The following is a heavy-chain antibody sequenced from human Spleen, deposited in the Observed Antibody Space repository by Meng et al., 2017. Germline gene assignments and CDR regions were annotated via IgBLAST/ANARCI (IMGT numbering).Heavy chain of an antibody. D-gene: IGHD4-11*01. J-gene: IGHJ4*02. CDR1: GGAVSSGRYY. Sequence: QEQRTESGPRQVSPSGTLSLTCAVSGGAVSSGRYYGSWFRQTPAKGLEWIGEINHSGSTYYHPSLESRAPISVDTSQNNRSRKLSSVTAADSAVYYCARGPTTMAHDFDYWGQGTLVTVSS. CDR2: INHSGST. V-gene: IGHV4-61*03. CDR3: ARGPTTMAHDFDY.